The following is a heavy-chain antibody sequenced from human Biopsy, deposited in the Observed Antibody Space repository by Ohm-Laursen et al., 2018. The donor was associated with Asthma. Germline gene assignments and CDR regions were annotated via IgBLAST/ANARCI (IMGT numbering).Heavy chain of an antibody. CDR1: GGTVSNFA. V-gene: IGHV1-69*01. Sequence: SSVKVSCKAPGGTVSNFAISWVRQAPGQGLEWLGGIMTVFGTTNHAQKFQGRVTITADESTSTAYMEVTSLRSEDTAIYYCARCQVGYSSGWSLLLKKIYYSGMDVWGQGTAVTVSS. CDR3: ARCQVGYSSGWSLLLKKIYYSGMDV. D-gene: IGHD6-19*01. J-gene: IGHJ6*02. CDR2: IMTVFGTT.